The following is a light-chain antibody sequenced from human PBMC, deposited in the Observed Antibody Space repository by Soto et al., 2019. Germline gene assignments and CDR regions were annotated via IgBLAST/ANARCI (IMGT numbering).Light chain of an antibody. CDR2: LEGSGSF. J-gene: IGLJ2*01. Sequence: QLVLTQSSSASASLGSSVKLTCTLSSGHSSYIIAWHQQQPGKAPRYLMNLEGSGSFNKGSVVPDRFSGSSSGADSYLTISVLPLEDEADYYCVTWDISAHVVFGGGTKLTVL. CDR1: SGHSSYI. V-gene: IGLV4-60*02. CDR3: VTWDISAHVV.